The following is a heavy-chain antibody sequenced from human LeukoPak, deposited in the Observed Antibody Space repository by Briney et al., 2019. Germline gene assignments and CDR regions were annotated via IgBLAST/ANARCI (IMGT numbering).Heavy chain of an antibody. CDR1: GFTFSSYE. J-gene: IGHJ4*02. CDR2: ISSSGSTI. D-gene: IGHD3-16*01. V-gene: IGHV3-48*03. Sequence: PGGSLRLSCAASGFTFSSYEMNWVRQAPGKGLEWASYISSSGSTIYYADSVKGRFTISRENSKNTLYLQMNSLRTEDTAVYYCAKDVAYTFDYWGQGTLVTVSS. CDR3: AKDVAYTFDY.